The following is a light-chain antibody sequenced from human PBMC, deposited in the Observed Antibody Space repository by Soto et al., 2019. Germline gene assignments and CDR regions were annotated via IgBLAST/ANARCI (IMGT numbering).Light chain of an antibody. CDR3: CSHSSSNSFV. CDR1: SSDVGAYNR. CDR2: EVS. J-gene: IGLJ1*01. V-gene: IGLV2-18*02. Sequence: QSVLTQPPSVSGSPGQSVTISCTGTSSDVGAYNRVSWYQQSPGTAPKLMIYEVSDRPSGVPDRFSGSKSGNTAPLTISGLQAEDEADYYCCSHSSSNSFVFGTGTKVTVL.